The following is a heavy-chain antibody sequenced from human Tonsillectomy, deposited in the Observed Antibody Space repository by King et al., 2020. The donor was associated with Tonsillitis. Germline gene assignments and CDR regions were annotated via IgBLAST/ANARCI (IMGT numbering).Heavy chain of an antibody. V-gene: IGHV4-39*01. CDR2: MYYIGST. CDR3: ARHYHDYGDYFDY. J-gene: IGHJ4*02. Sequence: QLQESGPGLVKPSETLSLTCSVSGGSISRSSYYWGWIRQPPGKGLEWIASMYYIGSTYYNPSLKSRVTIYEDTSKNQFSLKLSSVTAADTAVYFCARHYHDYGDYFDYWGQGTLVTVSS. D-gene: IGHD4-17*01. CDR1: GGSISRSSYY.